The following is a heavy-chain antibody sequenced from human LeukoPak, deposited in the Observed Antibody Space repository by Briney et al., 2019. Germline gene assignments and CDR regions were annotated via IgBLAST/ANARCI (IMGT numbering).Heavy chain of an antibody. Sequence: KASQTLSLTCTVSGGSISSSSYYWGWIRQPPGKGLEWIGSIYYSGSTYYNPSLKSRVTISVDTSKNQFSLKVNSVTAADTAVYYCARHSAGYSYGYRGPFVDYWGQGTLVTVSS. CDR2: IYYSGST. J-gene: IGHJ4*02. CDR3: ARHSAGYSYGYRGPFVDY. D-gene: IGHD5-18*01. V-gene: IGHV4-39*01. CDR1: GGSISSSSYY.